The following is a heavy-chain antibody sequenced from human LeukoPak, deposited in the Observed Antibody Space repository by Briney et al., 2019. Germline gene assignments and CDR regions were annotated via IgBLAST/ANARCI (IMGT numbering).Heavy chain of an antibody. Sequence: GASVKVSCKASGGTFSSYAISWVRQAPGQGLEWMGGIIPIFGTANYAQKFQGRVTITTDESTSTAYMELSSLRSEDTAVYYCARGGDTHYIAAAGSWPHRILHHAFDIWGQGTMVTVSS. CDR2: IIPIFGTA. V-gene: IGHV1-69*05. CDR3: ARGGDTHYIAAAGSWPHRILHHAFDI. J-gene: IGHJ3*02. CDR1: GGTFSSYA. D-gene: IGHD6-13*01.